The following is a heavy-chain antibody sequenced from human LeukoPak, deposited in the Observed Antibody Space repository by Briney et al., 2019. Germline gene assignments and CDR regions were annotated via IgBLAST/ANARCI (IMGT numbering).Heavy chain of an antibody. Sequence: AASVKVSCKTSGYTFTNYYMHWVRQAPGQGLEWKGIINPSGSSTTYAHKFQGRVTMTRDTSTSTDFMELSSLRSEDTAVYYCARHDLGGSSPFDYWGQGTLVTVSS. CDR2: INPSGSST. D-gene: IGHD2-15*01. V-gene: IGHV1-46*01. CDR1: GYTFTNYY. J-gene: IGHJ4*02. CDR3: ARHDLGGSSPFDY.